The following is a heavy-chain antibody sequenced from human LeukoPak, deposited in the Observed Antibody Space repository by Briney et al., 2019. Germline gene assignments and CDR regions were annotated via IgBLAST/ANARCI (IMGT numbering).Heavy chain of an antibody. J-gene: IGHJ4*02. Sequence: ASVKVSCKASGYTFTGYYVHWVRQAPGQGLEWMGWINPNSGGTNYAQKFQGRVTMTRDTSISTAYMELSRLRSDDTAVYYCARYVMGLDFWGQETLVTVSS. CDR2: INPNSGGT. D-gene: IGHD2-8*01. CDR3: ARYVMGLDF. V-gene: IGHV1-2*02. CDR1: GYTFTGYY.